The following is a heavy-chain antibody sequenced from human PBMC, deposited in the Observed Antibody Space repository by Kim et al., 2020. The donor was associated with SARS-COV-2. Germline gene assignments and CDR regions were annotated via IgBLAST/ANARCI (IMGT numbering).Heavy chain of an antibody. CDR2: ITSGRSEV. V-gene: IGHV3-21*01. CDR1: GFVLYDYN. J-gene: IGHJ4*02. D-gene: IGHD4-4*01. Sequence: GGSLRLSCTSSGFVLYDYNLNWVRQAPGKGPEWVASITSGRSEVFYADSVRGRFTISRDAVKNSLYLQMNDLGAEDTAVYYCAREDYNHYFPKYWGQGVRVTVSS. CDR3: AREDYNHYFPKY.